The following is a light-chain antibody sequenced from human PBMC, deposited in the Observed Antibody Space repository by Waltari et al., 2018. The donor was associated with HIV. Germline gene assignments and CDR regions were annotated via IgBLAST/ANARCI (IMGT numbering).Light chain of an antibody. CDR1: SSDVGGYSY. CDR2: DVS. Sequence: QSALTQPASVSGSPGQSITISCTGTSSDVGGYSYVSWYQHHSGQAPKLMTYDVSNRPAGVSKRFSGSKSGNTAYLTISGLQAEDEADYYCSSYTSSSALENVVFGGGTKLTVL. CDR3: SSYTSSSALENVV. V-gene: IGLV2-14*03. J-gene: IGLJ2*01.